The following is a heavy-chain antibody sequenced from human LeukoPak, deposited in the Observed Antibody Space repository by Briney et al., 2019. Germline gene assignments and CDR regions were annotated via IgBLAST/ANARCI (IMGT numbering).Heavy chain of an antibody. Sequence: GGSLRLSCAASGFTFSSYAMHWVRQAPGKGLEWVAVISYDGSNKYYADSVKGRFTISRDNSKNTLYLQMNSLRAEDTAVYYCARGKNDDFWSGYTPLRNYYYMDVWGKGTTVTVSS. CDR2: ISYDGSNK. CDR3: ARGKNDDFWSGYTPLRNYYYMDV. V-gene: IGHV3-30*04. CDR1: GFTFSSYA. J-gene: IGHJ6*03. D-gene: IGHD3-3*01.